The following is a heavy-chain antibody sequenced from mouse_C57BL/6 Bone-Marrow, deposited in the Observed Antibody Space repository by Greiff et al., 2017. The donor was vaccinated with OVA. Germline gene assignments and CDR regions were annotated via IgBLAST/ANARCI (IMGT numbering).Heavy chain of an antibody. CDR1: GYTFTSYW. Sequence: VQLQQPGAELVMPGASVKLSCKASGYTFTSYWMHWVKQRPGQGLEWIGEIDPSDSYTNYTQKFKGKSTLTVDKSSSTAYMQLSSLTSEDSAVYYCARTVVATDAMDYWGQGTSVTVSS. CDR2: IDPSDSYT. CDR3: ARTVVATDAMDY. V-gene: IGHV1-69*01. J-gene: IGHJ4*01. D-gene: IGHD1-1*01.